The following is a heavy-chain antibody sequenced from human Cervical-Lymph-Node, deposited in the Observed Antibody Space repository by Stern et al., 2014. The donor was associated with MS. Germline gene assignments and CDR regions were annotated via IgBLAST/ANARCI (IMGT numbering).Heavy chain of an antibody. D-gene: IGHD6-13*01. J-gene: IGHJ4*02. CDR2: ISWNSGSI. CDR1: GFTFDDYA. CDR3: AKDPSRGSSWYYFDY. V-gene: IGHV3-9*01. Sequence: EVQLVESGGGLVQPGRSLRLSCAASGFTFDDYAMHWVRQAPGTGLEWVSGISWNSGSIGYADSVKGRFTISRDNAKNSLYLQMNSLRAEDTALYYCAKDPSRGSSWYYFDYWGQGTLVNVSS.